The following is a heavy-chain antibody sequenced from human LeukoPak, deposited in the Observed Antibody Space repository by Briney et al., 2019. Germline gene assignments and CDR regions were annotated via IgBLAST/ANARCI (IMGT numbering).Heavy chain of an antibody. CDR2: IQFDGSNN. J-gene: IGHJ4*02. CDR3: AKNFGPRALDY. CDR1: GFTFSNYG. V-gene: IGHV3-30*02. Sequence: GGSLRLSCAASGFTFSNYGMHWVRQAPGKGLEWVTFIQFDGSNNYYADSVKGRFTISRDNSKNTLYLQMNSLRAEDTAVYYCAKNFGPRALDYWGQGTLVTVSS. D-gene: IGHD3-10*01.